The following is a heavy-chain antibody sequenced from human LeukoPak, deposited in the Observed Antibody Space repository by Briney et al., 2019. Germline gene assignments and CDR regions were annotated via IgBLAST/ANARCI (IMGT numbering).Heavy chain of an antibody. CDR2: GDYSGST. CDR3: AREAARPTTTRGLLDY. CDR1: GDSFSSVTDY. V-gene: IGHV4-39*07. Sequence: PSETLSLTCTVSGDSFSSVTDYWAWIRQPPGKGLEWIASGDYSGSTNYNPSLKSRVTMSVDTSKNQFSLKLSSVTAADTAVYYCAREAARPTTTRGLLDYRGQGTLVTVSS. J-gene: IGHJ4*02. D-gene: IGHD6-6*01.